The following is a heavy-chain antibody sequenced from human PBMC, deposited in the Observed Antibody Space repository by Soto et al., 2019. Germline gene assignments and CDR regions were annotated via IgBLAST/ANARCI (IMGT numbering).Heavy chain of an antibody. CDR2: ISSSGSTI. Sequence: GGSLRLSCAASGFTFSDYYMSWIRQAPGKGLEWVSYISSSGSTIYYADSVKGRFTISRDNAKNSLYLQMNSLRAEDTAVYYCAPDPGLYYDFWSGYPYGMDVWGQGTTVAVSS. D-gene: IGHD3-3*01. J-gene: IGHJ6*02. CDR1: GFTFSDYY. V-gene: IGHV3-11*01. CDR3: APDPGLYYDFWSGYPYGMDV.